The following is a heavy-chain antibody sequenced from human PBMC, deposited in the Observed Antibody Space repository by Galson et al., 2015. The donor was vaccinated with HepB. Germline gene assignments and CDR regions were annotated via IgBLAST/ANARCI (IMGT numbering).Heavy chain of an antibody. CDR1: GFTFSSYW. V-gene: IGHV3-74*01. J-gene: IGHJ6*03. CDR3: ARDGEGSSNYYYYMDV. CDR2: INSDGSST. D-gene: IGHD3-3*01. Sequence: SLRLSCAASGFTFSSYWMHWVRQAPGKGLVWVSRINSDGSSTSYADSVKGRFTISRDNAKNTLYLQMNSLRAEDTAVYYCARDGEGSSNYYYYMDVWGKGTTVTVSS.